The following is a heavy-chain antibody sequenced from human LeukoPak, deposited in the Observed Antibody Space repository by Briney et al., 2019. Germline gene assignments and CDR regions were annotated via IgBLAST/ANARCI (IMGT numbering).Heavy chain of an antibody. CDR2: IIPIFGTA. J-gene: IGHJ4*02. CDR3: ARGYYGDYNAPVDY. CDR1: GGTFSSYA. D-gene: IGHD4-17*01. Sequence: ASVGLSCRASGGTFSSYAISWVRQAPGQGLEWMGGIIPIFGTANYAQKFQGRVTITADESTSTAYMELSSLRSEDTAVYYCARGYYGDYNAPVDYWGQGTLVTVSS. V-gene: IGHV1-69*13.